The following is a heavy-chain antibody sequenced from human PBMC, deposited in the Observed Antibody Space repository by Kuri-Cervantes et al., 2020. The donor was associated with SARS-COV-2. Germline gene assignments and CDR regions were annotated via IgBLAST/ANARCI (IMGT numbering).Heavy chain of an antibody. J-gene: IGHJ6*02. V-gene: IGHV1-46*01. CDR3: ATNIAARPDYYGMDV. CDR1: GYTFTSYY. D-gene: IGHD6-6*01. CDR2: INPSGGST. Sequence: ASVKVSCKASGYTFTSYYTHWVRQAPGQGLEWMGIINPSGGSTSYAQKFQGRVTMTRDTSTSTVYMELSSLRSEDTAVYYCATNIAARPDYYGMDVWGQGTTVTVS.